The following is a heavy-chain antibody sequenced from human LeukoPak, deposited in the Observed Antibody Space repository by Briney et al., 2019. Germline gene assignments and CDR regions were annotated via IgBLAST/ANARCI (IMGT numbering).Heavy chain of an antibody. D-gene: IGHD2-2*01. Sequence: GGSLRLSCAASGFTFSDYYMSWIRQAPGKGLEWVSYISSSGSTIYYADSVKGRFTISRDNAKNSLYLQMNSLRAEDTAVYYCARKQYQLPFIKHLDYYYMDVWGKGTTITVSS. CDR2: ISSSGSTI. J-gene: IGHJ6*03. CDR1: GFTFSDYY. V-gene: IGHV3-11*04. CDR3: ARKQYQLPFIKHLDYYYMDV.